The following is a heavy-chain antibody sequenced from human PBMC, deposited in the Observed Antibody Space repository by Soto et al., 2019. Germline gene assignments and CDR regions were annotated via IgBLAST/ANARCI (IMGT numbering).Heavy chain of an antibody. J-gene: IGHJ4*02. CDR1: GFNFSDYA. Sequence: GGSLRLSCAASGFNFSDYAMHWVRQAPGKGLEWLAIISYEGSNKYSAGSVKGRFTISRDNSKNTLYLQMNSLRPEDTAVYYCAKDWATPVAGRFLDSWGQGTPVTVSS. D-gene: IGHD6-19*01. CDR2: ISYEGSNK. V-gene: IGHV3-30*18. CDR3: AKDWATPVAGRFLDS.